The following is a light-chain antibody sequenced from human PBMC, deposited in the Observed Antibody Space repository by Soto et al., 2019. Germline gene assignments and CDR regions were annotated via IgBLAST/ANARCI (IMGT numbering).Light chain of an antibody. CDR1: SSDVGGYKY. CDR3: CSYTGSYTLV. J-gene: IGLJ1*01. CDR2: DVS. V-gene: IGLV2-11*01. Sequence: QSALTQPRSVSGSPGQSVTISCAGTSSDVGGYKYVSWYQQHPGKDPKVMIYDVSKRPSGVPDRFSGSKSGNTASLTISGLQAEDEADYYCCSYTGSYTLVFGTGTKV.